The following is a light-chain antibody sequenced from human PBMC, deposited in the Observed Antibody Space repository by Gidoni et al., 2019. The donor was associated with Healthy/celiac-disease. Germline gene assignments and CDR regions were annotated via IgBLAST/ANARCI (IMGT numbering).Light chain of an antibody. CDR2: AAS. CDR1: QSISSY. Sequence: DIQMAQSPSSLSASVGDRVTITCRASQSISSYLNWYQQKPGKAPKLLIYAASSLQSGVTSRFSGSGSGTDFTLTISSLQPEDFATYYCQQSYSTPPLFTFGPGTKVEIK. CDR3: QQSYSTPPLFT. J-gene: IGKJ3*01. V-gene: IGKV1-39*01.